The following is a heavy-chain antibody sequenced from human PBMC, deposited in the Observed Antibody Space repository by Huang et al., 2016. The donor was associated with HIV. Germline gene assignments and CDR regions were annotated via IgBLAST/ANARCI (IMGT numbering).Heavy chain of an antibody. CDR3: ARKFGRDFDY. D-gene: IGHD3-16*01. CDR2: VSPYNGDT. J-gene: IGHJ4*02. Sequence: QVKLVQSGAEVKKPGASVKVSCKTSGYTFSGYALTWVRQAPGQGLEWMGWVSPYNGDTNYVQNLQGRVTMTTDMSTTTAYMELRSLTSDDTAIYYCARKFGRDFDYWGQGTLVTVSS. V-gene: IGHV1-18*01. CDR1: GYTFSGYA.